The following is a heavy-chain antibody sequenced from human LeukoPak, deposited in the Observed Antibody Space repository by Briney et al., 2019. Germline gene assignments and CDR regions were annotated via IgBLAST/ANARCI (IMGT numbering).Heavy chain of an antibody. V-gene: IGHV4-31*03. D-gene: IGHD3-22*01. CDR1: GGSISSGGYY. Sequence: SETLSLTCTVSGGSISSGGYYWSWIRQHPGKGLEWIGYIYYSGSTYYNPSLKSRVTISVDTSKNQFSLKLSSVTAADTAVYYCAWIYDSSGYYPLDYWGQGTLVTVSS. CDR2: IYYSGST. J-gene: IGHJ4*02. CDR3: AWIYDSSGYYPLDY.